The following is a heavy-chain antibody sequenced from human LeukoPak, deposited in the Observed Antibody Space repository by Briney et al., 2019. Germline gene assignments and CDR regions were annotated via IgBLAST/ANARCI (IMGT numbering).Heavy chain of an antibody. J-gene: IGHJ5*02. CDR3: ARGFRDCDSTDCYGVNWFDP. CDR1: GYTFTSYW. V-gene: IGHV5-51*01. CDR2: IYPGDSDT. Sequence: PGESLKISCKGSGYTFTSYWIGWVRQMPGKGLEWMGIIYPGDSDTRYSPSFQGQVTISADKSISTAYLQWSSLKASDTAMYYCARGFRDCDSTDCYGVNWFDPWGQGTLVTVSS. D-gene: IGHD2-2*01.